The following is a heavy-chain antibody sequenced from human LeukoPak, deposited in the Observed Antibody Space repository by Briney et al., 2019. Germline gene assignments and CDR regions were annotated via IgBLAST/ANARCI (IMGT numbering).Heavy chain of an antibody. CDR1: GYTFTSYD. J-gene: IGHJ4*02. D-gene: IGHD3-10*01. CDR3: ARGPHFITMVRGVIMD. V-gene: IGHV1-8*01. CDR2: MNPNSGNT. Sequence: ASVKVSCKASGYTFTSYDINWVRQATGQGLEWMGWMNPNSGNTGYAQKFQGRVTMTRNTSISTAYMELSSLRSEDTAVYYCARGPHFITMVRGVIMDWGQGTLVTVSS.